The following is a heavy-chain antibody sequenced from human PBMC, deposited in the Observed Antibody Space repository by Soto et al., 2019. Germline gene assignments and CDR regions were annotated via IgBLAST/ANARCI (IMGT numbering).Heavy chain of an antibody. V-gene: IGHV5-10-1*01. CDR2: IDPSDSYT. J-gene: IGHJ5*02. CDR1: ANNFTDYW. CDR3: ARSWFDP. Sequence: GESLKISCKGSANNFTDYWITWVRQMPGKGLEWMGRIDPSDSYTDYSPSFRGHVTISTDNSINTAYLQWTSLKASDTAIYYCARSWFDPWGQGTLVTVS.